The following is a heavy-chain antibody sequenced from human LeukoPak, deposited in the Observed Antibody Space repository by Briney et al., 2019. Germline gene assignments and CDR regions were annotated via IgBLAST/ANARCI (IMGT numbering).Heavy chain of an antibody. J-gene: IGHJ4*02. CDR2: ISGSGGST. CDR3: AKVNYYDSSGPTDY. CDR1: GFTFSSYA. V-gene: IGHV3-23*01. D-gene: IGHD3-22*01. Sequence: AGGSLRLSCAASGFTFSSYAMSWVRQAPGKGLEWVSAISGSGGSTYYADSVKGRFTISRDNSKNTLYLQTNSLRAEDTAVYYCAKVNYYDSSGPTDYWGQGTLVTVSS.